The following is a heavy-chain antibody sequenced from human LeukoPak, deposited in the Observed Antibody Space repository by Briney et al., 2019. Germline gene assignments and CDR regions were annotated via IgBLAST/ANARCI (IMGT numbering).Heavy chain of an antibody. CDR3: AVIAVAIEFDY. CDR2: ISSSSSYI. V-gene: IGHV3-21*01. J-gene: IGHJ4*02. CDR1: GFTFSSYS. D-gene: IGHD6-19*01. Sequence: GGSLRLSCAASGFTFSSYSMSWVRQAPGKGLEWVSSISSSSSYIYYADSVKGRFTISRDNAKNSLYLQMNSLRAEDTAVYYCAVIAVAIEFDYWGQGTLVTVSS.